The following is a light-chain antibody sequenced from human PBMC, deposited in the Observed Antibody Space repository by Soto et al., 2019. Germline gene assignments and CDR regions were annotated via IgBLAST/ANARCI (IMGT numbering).Light chain of an antibody. V-gene: IGLV2-14*01. CDR3: CSYESSTSYV. Sequence: QSVLTQPASVSGSPGQSITISCTGTSGDVGGYNFVSWYQQYPGKPPKLMIHDVTARPSGVSIRFSGSKSGTTASLTISGLQPEDEADYYCCSYESSTSYVFGTGTKVTVL. CDR2: DVT. CDR1: SGDVGGYNF. J-gene: IGLJ1*01.